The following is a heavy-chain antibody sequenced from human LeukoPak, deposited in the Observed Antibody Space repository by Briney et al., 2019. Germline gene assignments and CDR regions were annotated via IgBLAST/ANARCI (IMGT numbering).Heavy chain of an antibody. D-gene: IGHD1-14*01. CDR1: GLTFSNAW. V-gene: IGHV3-15*01. J-gene: IGHJ4*02. Sequence: GGSLRLSCAASGLTFSNAWMSWVRQVPGKGLEWVGRIKRKSDGGTTDYAAPVKGRFTISRDDSKNTLYLQMNSLKSEDTAVYYCTTELDVRPNHYWGQGTLVTVSS. CDR2: IKRKSDGGTT. CDR3: TTELDVRPNHY.